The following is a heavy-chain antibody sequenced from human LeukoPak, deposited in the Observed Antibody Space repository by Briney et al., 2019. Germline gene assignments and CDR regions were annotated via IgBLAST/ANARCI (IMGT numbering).Heavy chain of an antibody. CDR1: GFTFGSYS. CDR2: IRNDGSTK. D-gene: IGHD1-26*01. J-gene: IGHJ4*02. Sequence: GGSLRLSCAASGFTFGSYSIHWVRQAPGKGLEWVAFIRNDGSTKYYTDSVKGRFTISRDNSRATLYLQMNSLRAEDTAVYYCAKDQPDVGTTAWFFDYWGQGTLVTVSS. CDR3: AKDQPDVGTTAWFFDY. V-gene: IGHV3-30*02.